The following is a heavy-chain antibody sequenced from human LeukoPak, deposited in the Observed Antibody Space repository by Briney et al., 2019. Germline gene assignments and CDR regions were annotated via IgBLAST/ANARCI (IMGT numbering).Heavy chain of an antibody. CDR1: GFTFSSYS. D-gene: IGHD3-10*01. V-gene: IGHV3-21*01. Sequence: GGSLRLSCAASGFTFSSYSMNWVRQAPGKGLEWVSSISSSSSYIYYADSVKGRFAISRDNAKNSLYLQMNSLRAEDTAVYYCARDLSTGLWVGESTAGYYGMDVWGQGTTVTVSS. CDR2: ISSSSSYI. J-gene: IGHJ6*02. CDR3: ARDLSTGLWVGESTAGYYGMDV.